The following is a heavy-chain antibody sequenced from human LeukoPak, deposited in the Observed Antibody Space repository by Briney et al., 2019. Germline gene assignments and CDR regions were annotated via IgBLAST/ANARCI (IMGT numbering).Heavy chain of an antibody. CDR2: IIPIFGTA. V-gene: IGHV1-69*13. CDR1: GGTFSSYV. D-gene: IGHD2-2*01. CDR3: ARDPGDIVVVPAAMLGAFDI. Sequence: ASVKVSCKASGGTFSSYVISWVRQAPGQGLEWMGGIIPIFGTANYAQKFQGRVTITADESTSTAYMELSSLRSEDTAVYYCARDPGDIVVVPAAMLGAFDIWGQGTMVTVSS. J-gene: IGHJ3*02.